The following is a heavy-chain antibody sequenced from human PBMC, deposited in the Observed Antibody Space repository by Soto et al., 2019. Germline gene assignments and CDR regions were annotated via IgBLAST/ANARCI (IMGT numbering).Heavy chain of an antibody. CDR1: GGSISGSSYY. CDR2: IYYSGST. D-gene: IGHD5-18*01. Sequence: QLQLQESGPGLVKPSETLSLTCTVSGGSISGSSYYWGWIRQPPGKGLEWIGSIYYSGSTYYNPSLKSRVTISVDTSKNQFSLKLSSVTAADTAVYYCARQGDVDTAMVITTPFDYWGQGTLVTVSS. CDR3: ARQGDVDTAMVITTPFDY. J-gene: IGHJ4*02. V-gene: IGHV4-39*01.